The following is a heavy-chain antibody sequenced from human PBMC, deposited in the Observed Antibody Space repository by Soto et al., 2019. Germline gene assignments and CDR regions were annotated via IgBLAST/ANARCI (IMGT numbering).Heavy chain of an antibody. CDR1: GFTFSNYF. V-gene: IGHV3-23*01. J-gene: IGHJ3*01. CDR2: MSGNSARI. Sequence: PGGSLRLSCAASGFTFSNYFMHWVRQVPGEGLVWVSRMSGNSARIYYADSVKGRFSISRDNSKNTLYLQMDTLRAEDTAVYYCAKNGDFDYDAFDVWGQGTVVTVSS. CDR3: AKNGDFDYDAFDV. D-gene: IGHD3-16*01.